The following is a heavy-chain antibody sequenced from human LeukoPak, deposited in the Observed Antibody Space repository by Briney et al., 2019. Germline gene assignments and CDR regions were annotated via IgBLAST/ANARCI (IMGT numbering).Heavy chain of an antibody. CDR1: GGSFSGYY. V-gene: IGHV4-34*01. Sequence: SETLSLTCAVYGGSFSGYYWSWIRHPPGKGLEWIGEINHSGSTNYSPSLKSRVTISVDTSKNQFSLKLSSVTAADTAVYYCARAVSSSSTVDYWGQGTLVTVSS. D-gene: IGHD6-13*01. J-gene: IGHJ4*02. CDR2: INHSGST. CDR3: ARAVSSSSTVDY.